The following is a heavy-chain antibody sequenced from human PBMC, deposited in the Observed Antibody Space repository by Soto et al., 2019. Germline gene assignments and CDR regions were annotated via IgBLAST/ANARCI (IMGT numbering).Heavy chain of an antibody. V-gene: IGHV3-53*01. D-gene: IGHD6-13*01. CDR3: AGAPANPPPLGLRYSSSSPNYYYGMDV. CDR1: GFTIRSHY. Sequence: PGGSMRLSCAASGFTIRSHYMRWVRQAQGKGLEWVSVIYSGGSTYDADSVKGRFTISRDNSKNKLYLQRNSLRAEDTAVDYCAGAPANPPPLGLRYSSSSPNYYYGMDVWGQGTTVTVSS. CDR2: IYSGGST. J-gene: IGHJ6*02.